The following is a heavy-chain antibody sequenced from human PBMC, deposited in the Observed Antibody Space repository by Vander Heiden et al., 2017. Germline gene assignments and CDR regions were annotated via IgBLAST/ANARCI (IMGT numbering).Heavy chain of an antibody. D-gene: IGHD3-10*01. CDR1: GFTFSSYG. Sequence: EVQLLESGGGLVQPGGSLRLSCAASGFTFSSYGMTWVRQAPGKGLEWVSALSGSGSTTYYADSVKGRFTISRDNSKNILYLQMNSLRAEDTAVYYCAKYDYGSGPPDYWGQGTLVTVSS. V-gene: IGHV3-23*01. J-gene: IGHJ4*02. CDR3: AKYDYGSGPPDY. CDR2: LSGSGSTT.